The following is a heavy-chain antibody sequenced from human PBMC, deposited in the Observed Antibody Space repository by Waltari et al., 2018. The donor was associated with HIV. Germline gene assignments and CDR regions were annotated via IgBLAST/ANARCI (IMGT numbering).Heavy chain of an antibody. CDR3: ARAIDYYDSSGFQH. D-gene: IGHD3-22*01. Sequence: QVQLVQSGAEVKKPGASVTVSCKDSGYIFTSHAMHWVRQAAGQRLEWMGRINGGNGNTKDSQKVQGRITITRDTSASTVYMELSSLRSEDTSVYFCARAIDYYDSSGFQHWGQGTLVTVSS. J-gene: IGHJ1*01. CDR2: INGGNGNT. V-gene: IGHV1-3*01. CDR1: GYIFTSHA.